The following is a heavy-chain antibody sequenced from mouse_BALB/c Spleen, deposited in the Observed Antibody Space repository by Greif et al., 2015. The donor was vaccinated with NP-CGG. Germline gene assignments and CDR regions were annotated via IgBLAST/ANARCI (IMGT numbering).Heavy chain of an antibody. J-gene: IGHJ4*01. CDR1: GFPLTGYG. Sequence: QVQLQQSGPGLVAPSQSLSITCTVSGFPLTGYGVNWVRQPPGKGLEWLGMIWGDGSTDCNSALKSRLSISKDNSKSQVFLKMNSLQTDDTARYYCASYYGSSYYAMDYWGQGTSVTVSS. CDR2: IWGDGST. CDR3: ASYYGSSYYAMDY. D-gene: IGHD1-1*01. V-gene: IGHV2-6-7*01.